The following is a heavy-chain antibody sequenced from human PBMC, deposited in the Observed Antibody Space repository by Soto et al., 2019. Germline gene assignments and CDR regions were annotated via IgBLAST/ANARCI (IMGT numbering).Heavy chain of an antibody. V-gene: IGHV4-59*01. CDR1: GGSISSNY. J-gene: IGHJ4*02. CDR2: VYNSGST. Sequence: SETLSLTCTVSGGSISSNYWTWIRQPPGKGLEWIGYVYNSGSTNYNPSLESRVTISEDTSKSQFSLKVNSMTAADTAVYYCARYRREAVAGYTLDNWGQGILVTVSS. D-gene: IGHD6-13*01. CDR3: ARYRREAVAGYTLDN.